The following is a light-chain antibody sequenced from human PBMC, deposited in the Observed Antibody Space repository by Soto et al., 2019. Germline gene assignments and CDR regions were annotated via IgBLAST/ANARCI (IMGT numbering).Light chain of an antibody. CDR3: HQYNHWLTWT. Sequence: EIVMTQSPATLSLSPGQRATLSCRASQSVSSKLAWYQQRPGQAPRLLIYSASTRATGIPARFSGSGSGTEFILTISSLQSEDFAVYYCHQYNHWLTWTFGQGTKVDIK. CDR2: SAS. V-gene: IGKV3-15*01. CDR1: QSVSSK. J-gene: IGKJ1*01.